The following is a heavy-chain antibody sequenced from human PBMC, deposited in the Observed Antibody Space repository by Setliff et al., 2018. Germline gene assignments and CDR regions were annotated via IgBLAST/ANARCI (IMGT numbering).Heavy chain of an antibody. CDR1: GFTFTNAW. CDR2: IKSKTDGETE. D-gene: IGHD3-10*01. CDR3: TTAVAQNWYGSGNENY. J-gene: IGHJ4*02. Sequence: GGSLRLSCAASGFTFTNAWMSWVRQAPGKGLEWVGRIKSKTDGETEDYAAPVKGRFTISRDDSRSTRYRQMNSLITEDTALYYCTTAVAQNWYGSGNENYWGQGTLVTVSS. V-gene: IGHV3-15*01.